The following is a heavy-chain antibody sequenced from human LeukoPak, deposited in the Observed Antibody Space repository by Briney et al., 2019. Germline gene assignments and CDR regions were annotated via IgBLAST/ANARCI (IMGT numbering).Heavy chain of an antibody. D-gene: IGHD6-6*01. CDR3: ASGLAYSSSDYYYYYMDV. V-gene: IGHV4-34*01. Sequence: SETLFLTCAVYGGSFSGYYWGWIRQPPGKGLEWIGSIYYSGNTYYSPSLMSRVTISVNTSKNQFSLNLSSVTAADTAVYYCASGLAYSSSDYYYYYMDVWGKGTTVTVSS. J-gene: IGHJ6*03. CDR1: GGSFSGYY. CDR2: IYYSGNT.